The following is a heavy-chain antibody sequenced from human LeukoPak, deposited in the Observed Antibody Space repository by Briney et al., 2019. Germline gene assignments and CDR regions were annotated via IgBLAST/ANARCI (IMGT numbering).Heavy chain of an antibody. CDR3: ARTLSLNPSLYFDY. J-gene: IGHJ4*02. V-gene: IGHV3-23*01. CDR2: ISGSGGST. Sequence: PGGSLRLSCAASGFTFSSDAMSWVRQAPGKGLEWVSAISGSGGSTYYADSVKGRFTISRDNSKNTLYLQMNSLRAEDTAVYYCARTLSLNPSLYFDYWGQGTLVTVSS. CDR1: GFTFSSDA. D-gene: IGHD3-16*02.